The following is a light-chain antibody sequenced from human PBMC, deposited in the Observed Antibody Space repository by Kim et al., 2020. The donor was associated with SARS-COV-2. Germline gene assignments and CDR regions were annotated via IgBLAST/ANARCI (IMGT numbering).Light chain of an antibody. CDR3: QVWDSSAVI. V-gene: IGLV3-9*01. CDR2: RDS. Sequence: SYELTQPLSVSVAPGQTANITCGGSNIGSKNVHWYRQRPGQAPVVVIYRDSYRPSGIPERFSGFRSGNTATLTISRAQAGDEADYYCQVWDSSAVIFGGG. J-gene: IGLJ2*01. CDR1: NIGSKN.